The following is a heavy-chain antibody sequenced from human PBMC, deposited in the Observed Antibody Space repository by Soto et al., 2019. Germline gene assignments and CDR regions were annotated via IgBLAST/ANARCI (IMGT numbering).Heavy chain of an antibody. J-gene: IGHJ6*02. CDR2: ISSSGSTI. D-gene: IGHD4-4*01. Sequence: PGGSLRLSCAASGFTFSSYEMNWVRQAPGKGLEWVSYISSSGSTIYYADSVKGRFTISRDNAKNSLYLQMNSLRAEDTAVYYCARDGPYSNYYYYGMDVWGQGTTVTVS. V-gene: IGHV3-48*03. CDR3: ARDGPYSNYYYYGMDV. CDR1: GFTFSSYE.